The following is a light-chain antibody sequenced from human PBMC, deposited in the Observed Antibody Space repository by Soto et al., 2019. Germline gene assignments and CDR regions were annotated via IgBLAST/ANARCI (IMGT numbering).Light chain of an antibody. CDR2: DVN. V-gene: IGLV2-14*03. Sequence: QSALTQPASVSGSPVQSITISCTGTSSDIGAYNFVSWYQQHPGKAPKLMLYDVNIRPSGVSNRFSGSKSGNTASLTISGLQAEDEADYYCTSWTTSTTMIFGGGTKATVL. J-gene: IGLJ2*01. CDR1: SSDIGAYNF. CDR3: TSWTTSTTMI.